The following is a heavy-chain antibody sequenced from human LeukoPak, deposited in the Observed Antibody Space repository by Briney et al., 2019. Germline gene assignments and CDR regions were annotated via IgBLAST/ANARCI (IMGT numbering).Heavy chain of an antibody. CDR3: ARGGGYDYDY. Sequence: GGSLRLSCAASGFTFSSYGMSWVRQAPGKGLEWVSAISGSGGSTYYADSVKGRFTISRDNAKNSLYLQMNSLRAEDTAVYYCARGGGYDYDYWGQGTLVTVSS. D-gene: IGHD5-12*01. CDR2: ISGSGGST. CDR1: GFTFSSYG. J-gene: IGHJ4*02. V-gene: IGHV3-23*01.